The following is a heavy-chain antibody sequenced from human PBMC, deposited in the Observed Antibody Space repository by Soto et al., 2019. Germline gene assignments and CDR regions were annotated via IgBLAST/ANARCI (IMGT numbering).Heavy chain of an antibody. CDR3: AREDTAMPPYYYYGMDV. J-gene: IGHJ6*02. Sequence: EVQLVESGGGLVQPGGSLRLSCAASGFTVSSNYMSWVRQAPGKGLEWVSVIYSGGSTYYADSVKGRFTISRDNSKNTLYLQMNSLRAEDTAVYYCAREDTAMPPYYYYGMDVWGQGTTVTVSS. D-gene: IGHD5-18*01. V-gene: IGHV3-66*01. CDR1: GFTVSSNY. CDR2: IYSGGST.